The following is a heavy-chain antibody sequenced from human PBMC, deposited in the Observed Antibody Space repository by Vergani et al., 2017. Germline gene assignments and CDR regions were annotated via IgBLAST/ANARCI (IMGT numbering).Heavy chain of an antibody. CDR2: IYPADSYI. J-gene: IGHJ6*02. V-gene: IGHV5-51*01. Sequence: EVPLVQSGAEVKKPGESLKISCKGSGYNFTNFWIGWVRQMPGKGLDWMGIIYPADSYIRYSPSFQGQVTISADKSISTAYLQWSSLKASDTALYYCARGLGGTYFYYYYMDVWGQGP. D-gene: IGHD3-16*01. CDR3: ARGLGGTYFYYYYMDV. CDR1: GYNFTNFW.